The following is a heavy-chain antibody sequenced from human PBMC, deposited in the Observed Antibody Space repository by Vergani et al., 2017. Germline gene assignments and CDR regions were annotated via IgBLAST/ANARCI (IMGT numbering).Heavy chain of an antibody. V-gene: IGHV4-4*07. J-gene: IGHJ5*02. Sequence: QVQLQESGPGLVKPSETLSLTCTVSGGSISSYYWSWIRQPAGKGLEWIGRIYTSGSTHYNPSLKSRVTMSVDTSKNQFSLKLSSVTAADTAVYYCARDVREYDFWSGYYRDNWFDPWGQGTLVTVSS. D-gene: IGHD3-3*01. CDR2: IYTSGST. CDR3: ARDVREYDFWSGYYRDNWFDP. CDR1: GGSISSYY.